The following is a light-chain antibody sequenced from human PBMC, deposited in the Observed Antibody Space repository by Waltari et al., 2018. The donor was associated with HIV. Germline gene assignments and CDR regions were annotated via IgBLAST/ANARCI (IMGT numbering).Light chain of an antibody. CDR3: QSYDSSLSGSEV. CDR1: SANIGAGYD. Sequence: QSVLTQPPSVSGAPGQRVTTSCTGSSANIGAGYDVHWYQQLPGTTPELLIYDNSKRPSGVPDRVSGSKSGTSASLAISGRQAEDEADYYCQSYDSSLSGSEVFGTGTKVTVL. J-gene: IGLJ1*01. V-gene: IGLV1-40*01. CDR2: DNS.